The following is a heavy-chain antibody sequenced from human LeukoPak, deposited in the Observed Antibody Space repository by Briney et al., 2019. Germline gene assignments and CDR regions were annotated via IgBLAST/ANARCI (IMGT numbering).Heavy chain of an antibody. CDR2: MNPNSGNT. CDR3: ARGFMVVPAAMVAGGPYYYYGMDV. CDR1: GYTFTSYD. D-gene: IGHD2-2*01. Sequence: ASVKVSCKASGYTFTSYDINWVRQATGQGLEWMGWMNPNSGNTGYAQKFQGRVTMTRNTSTSTAYMELSSLRSEDTAVYYCARGFMVVPAAMVAGGPYYYYGMDVWGQGTTVTVSS. V-gene: IGHV1-8*01. J-gene: IGHJ6*02.